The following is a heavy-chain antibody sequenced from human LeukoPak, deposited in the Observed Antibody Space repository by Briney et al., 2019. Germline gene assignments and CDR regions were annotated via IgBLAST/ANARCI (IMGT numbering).Heavy chain of an antibody. V-gene: IGHV4-59*12. Sequence: SETLSLTCNVSGASIRTEYWRWIRQPPGKTLEWIGSIYSSGSTYYNPSLKSRVIILIDTAKNHFSLNLSSVTAADTAVYYCARSDGYGLVGIWGQGTMVSVSS. CDR1: GASIRTEY. CDR2: IYSSGST. CDR3: ARSDGYGLVGI. J-gene: IGHJ3*02. D-gene: IGHD3-10*01.